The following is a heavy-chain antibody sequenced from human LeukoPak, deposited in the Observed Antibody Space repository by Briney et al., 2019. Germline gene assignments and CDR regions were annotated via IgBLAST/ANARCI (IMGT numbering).Heavy chain of an antibody. Sequence: PGGSLRVSCAASGFTFTDYYMTWIRQAPGKGLEWIAHISGSGTTTYYADSVKGRFTISRDNSKNTLYLQMNSLRAEDTAVYYCAKDLSSSGYYGMDVWGQGTTVTVSS. CDR1: GFTFTDYY. D-gene: IGHD2/OR15-2a*01. J-gene: IGHJ6*02. CDR2: ISGSGTTT. CDR3: AKDLSSSGYYGMDV. V-gene: IGHV3-11*01.